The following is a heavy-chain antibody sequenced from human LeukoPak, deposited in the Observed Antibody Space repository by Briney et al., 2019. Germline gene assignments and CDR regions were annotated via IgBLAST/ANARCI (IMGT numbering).Heavy chain of an antibody. J-gene: IGHJ3*02. CDR1: GYTFSDYY. D-gene: IGHD3-22*01. Sequence: ASVKVSCEASGYTFSDYYMHWVRQAPGQGLAWMGWINPNNRDTIYTQKFRGRVTMTRDTSISTAYMELSSLTPDDTAVYYCAAETYYDSSLGTAFDIWGQGTMVTVSS. CDR3: AAETYYDSSLGTAFDI. V-gene: IGHV1-2*02. CDR2: INPNNRDT.